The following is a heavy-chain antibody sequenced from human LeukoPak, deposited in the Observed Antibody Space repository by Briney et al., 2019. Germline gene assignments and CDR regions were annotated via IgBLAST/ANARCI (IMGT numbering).Heavy chain of an antibody. J-gene: IGHJ6*02. D-gene: IGHD5-12*01. CDR3: AKDGGYDYYYYGMDV. CDR1: GFIVSGDF. CDR2: ISGSGGST. Sequence: GGSLRLSCAASGFIVSGDFMSWVRQAPGKGLEWVSTISGSGGSTYYADSVKGRFTISRDNSKNTLYLQMNSLRAEDTAVYYCAKDGGYDYYYYGMDVWGQGTTVTVSS. V-gene: IGHV3-23*01.